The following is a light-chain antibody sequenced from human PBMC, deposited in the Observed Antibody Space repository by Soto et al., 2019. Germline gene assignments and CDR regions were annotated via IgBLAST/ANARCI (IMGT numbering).Light chain of an antibody. J-gene: IGKJ1*01. CDR3: QQHNSYPWT. Sequence: DIQMTQSPSTLSGSVGDRVTITCRASQTISSWLAWYQQKPGKAPKLLIYKASTLKSGVPSRFSGSGSGTEFTLTISSLQPDDFATYYCQQHNSYPWTFGQGTKVDTK. CDR2: KAS. CDR1: QTISSW. V-gene: IGKV1-5*03.